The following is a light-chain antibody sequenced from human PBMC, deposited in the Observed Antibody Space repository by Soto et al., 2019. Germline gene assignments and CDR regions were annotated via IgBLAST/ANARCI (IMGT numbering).Light chain of an antibody. Sequence: EVVLTQSPDTLSLSPGETATLSCRASQSLRATYVAWYQQRPGQAPRLLIYGASTRATGIPARFSGSGSGTEFTLTISSLQSEDFAVYYCQQYNNWPPWTFGQGTKVDIK. CDR3: QQYNNWPPWT. CDR2: GAS. J-gene: IGKJ1*01. CDR1: QSLRATY. V-gene: IGKV3-15*01.